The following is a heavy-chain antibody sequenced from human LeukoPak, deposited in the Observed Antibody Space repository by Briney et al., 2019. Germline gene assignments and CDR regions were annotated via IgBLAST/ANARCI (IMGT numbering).Heavy chain of an antibody. J-gene: IGHJ3*02. D-gene: IGHD2-2*01. CDR3: AGVVVPAASPVDAFDI. CDR2: IYHSGST. V-gene: IGHV4-30-2*01. Sequence: TSETLSLTCTVSGGSISSGGYYWSWIRQPPGKGLEWIGYIYHSGSTYYNPSLKSRVTISVDRSKNQFSLKLSSVTAADTAVYYCAGVVVPAASPVDAFDIWGQGTMVTVSS. CDR1: GGSISSGGYY.